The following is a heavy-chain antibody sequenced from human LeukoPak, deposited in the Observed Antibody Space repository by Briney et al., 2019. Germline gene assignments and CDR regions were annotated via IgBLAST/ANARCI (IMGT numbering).Heavy chain of an antibody. CDR3: ARPHDYTNYVGP. CDR2: INPNGGGT. CDR1: GYTFTGYY. Sequence: ASVKVSCKASGYTFTGYYIHWVRLAPGQGLEWMGWINPNGGGTNYAQKFQGRVTMTRDTSISTAYLDLSSLRSDDTAVYYCARPHDYTNYVGPWGQGTLVTVSS. V-gene: IGHV1-2*02. J-gene: IGHJ5*02. D-gene: IGHD4-11*01.